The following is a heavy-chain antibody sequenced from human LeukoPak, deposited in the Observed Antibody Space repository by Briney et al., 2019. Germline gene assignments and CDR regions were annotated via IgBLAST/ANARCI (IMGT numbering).Heavy chain of an antibody. D-gene: IGHD6-19*01. Sequence: GGSLRLSCEASRFSLTNAWMSWVRQAPGKGLEWVGRIRTKTEGGTTDYAAPVKGRFTISRDDSKNTLYLQMNSLRAEDTAVYYCARERTSGWDAFDFWGQGTLVTVSS. CDR2: IRTKTEGGTT. CDR3: ARERTSGWDAFDF. V-gene: IGHV3-15*01. CDR1: RFSLTNAW. J-gene: IGHJ4*02.